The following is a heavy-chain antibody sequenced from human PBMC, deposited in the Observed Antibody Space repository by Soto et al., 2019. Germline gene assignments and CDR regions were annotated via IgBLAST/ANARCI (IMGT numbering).Heavy chain of an antibody. CDR1: GFTFSSYA. V-gene: IGHV3-23*01. CDR2: ISGSGGST. J-gene: IGHJ4*02. Sequence: EVQLLESGGGLVQPGGSLRLSCAASGFTFSSYAMSWVRQAQGKGLEWVSAISGSGGSTYYADSVNGRFTISREKSKKTLYLQMHSLRAEDTAVYYCAKYSSGWYHPLDYWGQGTLFTVSS. CDR3: AKYSSGWYHPLDY. D-gene: IGHD6-19*01.